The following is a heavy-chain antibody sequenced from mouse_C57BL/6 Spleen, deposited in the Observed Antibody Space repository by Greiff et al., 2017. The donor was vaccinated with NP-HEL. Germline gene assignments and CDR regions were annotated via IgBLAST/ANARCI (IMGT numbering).Heavy chain of an antibody. CDR3: AREDRFAY. J-gene: IGHJ3*01. CDR2: ISDGGSYT. V-gene: IGHV5-4*01. Sequence: EVMLVESGGGLVKPGGSLKLSCAASGFTFSSYAMSWVRQTPEKRLEWVATISDGGSYTYYPDNVKGRFTISRDNAKNNLYLQMSHLKSEDTAMYYCAREDRFAYWGQGTLVTVSA. CDR1: GFTFSSYA.